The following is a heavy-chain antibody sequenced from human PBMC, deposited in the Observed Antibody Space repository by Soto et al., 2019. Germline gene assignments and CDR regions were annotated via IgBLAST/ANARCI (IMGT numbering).Heavy chain of an antibody. D-gene: IGHD3-22*01. CDR2: IIPIFGTA. CDR1: GGTFSIYA. CDR3: ASPDDSSGYYYGY. J-gene: IGHJ4*02. V-gene: IGHV1-69*13. Sequence: SVKVSCKASGGTFSIYAISWVRQAPGQVLEWMGGIIPIFGTANYAQKFQGRVTITADESTSTAYMELSSLRSEDTAVYYCASPDDSSGYYYGYWGQGTLVTVSS.